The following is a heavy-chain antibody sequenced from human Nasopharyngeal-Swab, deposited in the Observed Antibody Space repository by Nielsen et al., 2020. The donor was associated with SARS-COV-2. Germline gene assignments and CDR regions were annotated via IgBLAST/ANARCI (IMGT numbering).Heavy chain of an antibody. D-gene: IGHD3-22*01. V-gene: IGHV4-59*01. CDR2: VYYTGRA. J-gene: IGHJ4*02. Sequence: SETLSLPCTVSGGSISSYYWTWIRQPPGKGLEWMGSVYYTGRASSNPSLKSRVTLSVDTSKNHFSLRLTSVTAADTAVYYCARGRWGYYDSSGEDFDYWGQGALVNVSS. CDR3: ARGRWGYYDSSGEDFDY. CDR1: GGSISSYY.